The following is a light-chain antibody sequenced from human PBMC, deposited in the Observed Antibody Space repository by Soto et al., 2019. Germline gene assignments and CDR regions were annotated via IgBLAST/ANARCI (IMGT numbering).Light chain of an antibody. CDR3: QQCGSSIT. J-gene: IGKJ5*01. CDR1: QSVSSSY. CDR2: GAS. Sequence: EIVLRQSPGTLSLSPGERATLSCRASQSVSSSYLAWYQQKPGQAPRLLSYGASSRATGIPDRFSGSGSGTDFTLTISRLEPEDFAVYYCQQCGSSITFGQGTLLEIK. V-gene: IGKV3-20*01.